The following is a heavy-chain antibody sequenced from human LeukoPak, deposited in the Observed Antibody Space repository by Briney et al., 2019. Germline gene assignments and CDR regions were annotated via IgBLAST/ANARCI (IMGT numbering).Heavy chain of an antibody. D-gene: IGHD4-11*01. J-gene: IGHJ6*02. CDR3: TRQLIDDYSDYYYGVDV. CDR1: GFTFSGSA. CDR2: IRSKANSYAT. Sequence: GGSLRLSCAASGFTFSGSAMHWVRQASGKGLEWVGRIRSKANSYATAYAASVKGRFTISRDDSKNTAYLQMNSLKTEDTAVYYCTRQLIDDYSDYYYGVDVWGQGTTVTVSS. V-gene: IGHV3-73*01.